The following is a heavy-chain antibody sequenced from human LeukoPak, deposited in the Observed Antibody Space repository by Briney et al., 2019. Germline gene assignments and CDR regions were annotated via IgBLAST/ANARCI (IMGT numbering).Heavy chain of an antibody. Sequence: ASVKVSCKASGYTFTGYYMHWVRQAPGQGLEWMGWINPNSGGTNYAQKFQGRVTMTRDTSISTAYMELSRLRSDDTAVYHCARGAPYSGYGPFAYWGQGTLVTVSS. CDR3: ARGAPYSGYGPFAY. CDR2: INPNSGGT. CDR1: GYTFTGYY. D-gene: IGHD5-12*01. J-gene: IGHJ4*02. V-gene: IGHV1-2*02.